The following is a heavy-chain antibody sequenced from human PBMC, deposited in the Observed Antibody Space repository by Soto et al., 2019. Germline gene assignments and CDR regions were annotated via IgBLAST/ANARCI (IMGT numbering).Heavy chain of an antibody. V-gene: IGHV1-3*01. CDR2: INAGNGHT. CDR3: ARTVSEPTGFDN. J-gene: IGHJ4*02. CDR1: GYTFTVYA. Sequence: ASVKVSCKASGYTFTVYAIHWVRQAPGQRLEWMGWINAGNGHTKYSQKFQGRVTITRDTSASTAYMELSSLRSEDTALYYCARTVSEPTGFDNWGQGTLVTVSS.